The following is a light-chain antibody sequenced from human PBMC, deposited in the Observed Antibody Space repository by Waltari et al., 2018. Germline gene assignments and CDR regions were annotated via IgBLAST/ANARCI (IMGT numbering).Light chain of an antibody. CDR2: DAS. Sequence: EIVLTQSPATLSLSPGERAIHSCRASQSVSSSLAWYQQKPGQPPRLLLYDASNRATGIPARFSGSGSGTDFTLTISSLEPEDFAVYYCRHGGNWPITFGPGTKVDIK. CDR3: RHGGNWPIT. CDR1: QSVSSS. V-gene: IGKV3-11*01. J-gene: IGKJ3*01.